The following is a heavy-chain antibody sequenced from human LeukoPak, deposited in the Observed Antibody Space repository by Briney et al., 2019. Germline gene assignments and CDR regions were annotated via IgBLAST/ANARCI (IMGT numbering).Heavy chain of an antibody. CDR1: GFMFNTYD. CDR3: AKDTSGRSLLWFGELRDYYYYGMDV. V-gene: IGHV3-23*01. CDR2: ISGRGAST. Sequence: PGGSLRLSCVASGFMFNTYDMTWVRQAPGKGLEWVSGISGRGASTYYADSVKGRFTISRDNSKNTLYLQMNSLRAEDTAVYYCAKDTSGRSLLWFGELRDYYYYGMDVWGQGTTVTVSS. J-gene: IGHJ6*02. D-gene: IGHD3-10*01.